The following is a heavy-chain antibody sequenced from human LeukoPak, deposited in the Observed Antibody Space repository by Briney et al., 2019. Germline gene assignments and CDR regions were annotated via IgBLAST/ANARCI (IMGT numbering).Heavy chain of an antibody. CDR3: ARGTGPDY. CDR1: GYTFTSYD. Sequence: ASVKVSCKASGYTFTSYDINWVREATGHGLEWMGWMNPNSGNTGYAQKFQGRVTMTIKTSISTAYMQLTSLRSEDTAVYYCARGTGPDYWGQGTLVTVSS. J-gene: IGHJ4*02. V-gene: IGHV1-8*01. D-gene: IGHD1-14*01. CDR2: MNPNSGNT.